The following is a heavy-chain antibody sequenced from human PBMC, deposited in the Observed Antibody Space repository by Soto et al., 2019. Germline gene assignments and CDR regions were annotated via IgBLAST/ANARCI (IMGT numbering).Heavy chain of an antibody. J-gene: IGHJ4*02. CDR1: GGSIRSYY. Sequence: PSETLSLTCTVSGGSIRSYYWSWIRQPPGKGLEWIAYIDYSGSPNYNPSLKSRVTISLDTSKNQFSLKLSSVTAADTAVYYCXXXXXXXDIWGQGTLVTVPQ. CDR2: IDYSGSP. D-gene: IGHD3-9*01. CDR3: XXXXXXXDI. V-gene: IGHV4-59*08.